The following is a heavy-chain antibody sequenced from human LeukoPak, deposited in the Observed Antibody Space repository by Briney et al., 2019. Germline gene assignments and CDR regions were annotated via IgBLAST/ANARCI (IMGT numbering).Heavy chain of an antibody. Sequence: SETLSLTCSVSGGSISSYYWSWIRQPPGKKVEWIGHIYDSGSTNYNPSLKSRVTISVDTSKKQFSLQVSSVTAADTAVYYCARGSGRYYYYGIDVWGQGTTVTVSS. CDR3: ARGSGRYYYYGIDV. V-gene: IGHV4-59*01. CDR2: IYDSGST. CDR1: GGSISSYY. D-gene: IGHD7-27*01. J-gene: IGHJ6*02.